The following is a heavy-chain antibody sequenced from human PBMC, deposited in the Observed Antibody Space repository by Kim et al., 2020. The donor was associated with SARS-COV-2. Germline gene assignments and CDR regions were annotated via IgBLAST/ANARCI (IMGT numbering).Heavy chain of an antibody. D-gene: IGHD2-2*03. Sequence: GGSLRLSCAASGFTVSSNYMSWVRQAPGKGLEWVSLIYSGGSTYYADSVKGRFTISRDNSKNTLYLQMNSLRAEDTAVYYCARELDIVGGMDVWGQGTTVTVSS. J-gene: IGHJ6*02. CDR3: ARELDIVGGMDV. CDR2: IYSGGST. V-gene: IGHV3-53*01. CDR1: GFTVSSNY.